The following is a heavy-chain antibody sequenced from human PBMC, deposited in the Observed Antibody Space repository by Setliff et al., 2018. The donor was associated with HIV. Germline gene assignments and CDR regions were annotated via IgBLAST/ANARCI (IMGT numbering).Heavy chain of an antibody. J-gene: IGHJ3*02. CDR2: ISWNSGTI. Sequence: PGGSLRLSCAASGFTFVVYALHWVRQAPGKGLEWVSSISWNSGTIDYADSVKGRFTISRDNAKNSLYLQMNSLRTEDMAEYYCARDFSGLLLDQIDAFNIWGQGTMVTVSS. CDR1: GFTFVVYA. CDR3: ARDFSGLLLDQIDAFNI. D-gene: IGHD3-10*01. V-gene: IGHV3-9*03.